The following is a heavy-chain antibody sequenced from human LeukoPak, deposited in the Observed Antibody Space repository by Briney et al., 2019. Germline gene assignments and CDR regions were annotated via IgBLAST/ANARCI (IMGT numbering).Heavy chain of an antibody. V-gene: IGHV3-53*01. CDR3: ARGLYYYDSSGYYYY. Sequence: PGGSLRLSCAASGFTVSSNCMIWVRQAPGKGLEWVSVIYYSGSTYYADSVKGRFTISRDNSKNTLYLQMNSLRAEDTAVYYCARGLYYYDSSGYYYYWGQGTLVTVSS. J-gene: IGHJ4*02. CDR2: IYYSGST. D-gene: IGHD3-22*01. CDR1: GFTVSSNC.